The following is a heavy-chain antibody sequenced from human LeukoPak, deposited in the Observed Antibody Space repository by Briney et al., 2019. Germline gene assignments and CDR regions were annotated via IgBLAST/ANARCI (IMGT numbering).Heavy chain of an antibody. Sequence: SETLSLTRSVSGASVSSSHGSWIRQSPGMGLEWIANMDYNGSTKYNPSLRGRATMSLDTSKNQFHLKLESVTAADTARYFCARGFDESFDCWGQGTLVTVSS. V-gene: IGHV4-59*02. D-gene: IGHD3-3*01. CDR2: MDYNGST. CDR1: GASVSSSH. CDR3: ARGFDESFDC. J-gene: IGHJ4*02.